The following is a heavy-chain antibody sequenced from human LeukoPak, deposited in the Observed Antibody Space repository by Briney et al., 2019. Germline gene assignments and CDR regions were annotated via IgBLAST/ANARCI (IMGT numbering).Heavy chain of an antibody. V-gene: IGHV3-21*01. J-gene: IGHJ4*02. CDR1: GFTFSSYS. Sequence: GGSLRLSCAASGFTFSSYSMNWVRQAPGKGLEWVSSISSSSSYIYYADSVKGRFTISRDNAKNSLYLQMNSLRAEDTAVYYCARVSSGWYGYFDYWGQGTLVTVSS. CDR3: ARVSSGWYGYFDY. D-gene: IGHD6-19*01. CDR2: ISSSSSYI.